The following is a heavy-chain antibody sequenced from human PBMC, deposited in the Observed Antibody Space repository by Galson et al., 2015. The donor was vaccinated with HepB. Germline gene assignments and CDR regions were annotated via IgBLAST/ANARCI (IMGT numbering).Heavy chain of an antibody. CDR3: AKEHHSSPTHF. CDR1: GFTFSSYG. CDR2: ISYDGGEK. J-gene: IGHJ4*02. D-gene: IGHD6-19*01. V-gene: IGHV3-30*18. Sequence: SLRLSCAASGFTFSSYGMHWVRQAPGKGLEWVAVISYDGGEKYYADSVRGRFTISKDNSKNTLYLQMNSLRAEDTAIYYCAKEHHSSPTHFWGQGTLVTVSS.